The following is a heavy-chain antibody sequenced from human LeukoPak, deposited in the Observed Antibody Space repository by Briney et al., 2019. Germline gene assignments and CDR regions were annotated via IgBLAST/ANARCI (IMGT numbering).Heavy chain of an antibody. J-gene: IGHJ5*02. CDR2: IYPGDSAT. D-gene: IGHD2-21*02. V-gene: IGHV5-51*01. Sequence: GESLKISCKGSGYSFTSYWIGWVRQMPGKGLELMGVIYPGDSATRYSPSFQGQVAISVDKSIRTAYLQWSSLKASDIAMYYCARLPYCGGDCYPNWFDTWGQGTLVTVSS. CDR1: GYSFTSYW. CDR3: ARLPYCGGDCYPNWFDT.